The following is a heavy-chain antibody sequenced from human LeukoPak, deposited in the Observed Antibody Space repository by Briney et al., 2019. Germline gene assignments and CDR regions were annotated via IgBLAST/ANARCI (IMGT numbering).Heavy chain of an antibody. Sequence: GGSLRLSCAASGFTFSSYSMNWVRQAPGKGLEWVSCISSSSSYIYYADSVKGRFTISRDNAKNSLYLQMNSLRAEDTAVYYCARDRPSSDWYGELDYWGQGTLVTVSS. V-gene: IGHV3-21*01. CDR1: GFTFSSYS. CDR3: ARDRPSSDWYGELDY. CDR2: ISSSSSYI. J-gene: IGHJ4*02. D-gene: IGHD6-19*01.